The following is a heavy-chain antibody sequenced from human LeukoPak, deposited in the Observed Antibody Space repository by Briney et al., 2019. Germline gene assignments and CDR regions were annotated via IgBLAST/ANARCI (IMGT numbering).Heavy chain of an antibody. J-gene: IGHJ3*02. D-gene: IGHD6-13*01. CDR2: INPNSGGT. Sequence: GASVNVSCKASEYTFTMHWVRQAPGQGLEWMGWINPNSGGTNYAQKFQGRVTMTRDTSISTAYMELSRLRSDDTAVYYCATTRGLQLYDAFDIWGQGTMVTVSS. CDR3: ATTRGLQLYDAFDI. CDR1: EYTFT. V-gene: IGHV1-2*02.